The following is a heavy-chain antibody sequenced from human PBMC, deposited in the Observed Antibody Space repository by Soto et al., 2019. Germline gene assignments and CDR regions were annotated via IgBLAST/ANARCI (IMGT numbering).Heavy chain of an antibody. J-gene: IGHJ4*02. CDR2: IPFRGTT. D-gene: IGHD3-22*01. V-gene: IGHV4-59*01. CDR3: ARMNYYDTSGYAFYY. CDR1: VPSIHIKL. Sequence: SARLSLTCTLAVPSIHIKLSRWLRHPRAGRLRWIGYIPFRGTTKYNPSLKSRVTVSADTSKNQFSLKLNSVTAADTAVYYCARMNYYDTSGYAFYYWGQGMMVTIS.